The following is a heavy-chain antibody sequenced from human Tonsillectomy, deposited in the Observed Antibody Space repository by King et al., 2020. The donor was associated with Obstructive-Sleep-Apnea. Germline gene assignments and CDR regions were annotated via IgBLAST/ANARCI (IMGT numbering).Heavy chain of an antibody. CDR1: GFTFRSYS. CDR3: ARDPGPLVAFDI. V-gene: IGHV3-48*04. J-gene: IGHJ3*02. CDR2: ISSSSSTI. Sequence: DVQLVESGGGLVQPGGSLRLSCAASGFTFRSYSMNWVRQAPGKGLEWVSYISSSSSTIYYADSVKGRFTISRDNAKNSLYLQMNSLRAEDTAVYYCARDPGPLVAFDIWGQGTMVTVSS.